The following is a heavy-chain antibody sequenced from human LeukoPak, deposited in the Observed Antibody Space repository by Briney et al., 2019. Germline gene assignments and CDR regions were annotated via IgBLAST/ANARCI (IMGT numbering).Heavy chain of an antibody. CDR1: GFTFSSYS. Sequence: GGSLRLSCAASGFTFSSYSMNWVRQAPGKGLEWVSCISSSTTSTYYADSVKGRFIISRDNAKNSLYLQMNSLRAEDTAVYYCAREVGATDYWGQGTLVTVSS. V-gene: IGHV3-48*01. J-gene: IGHJ4*02. CDR3: AREVGATDY. CDR2: ISSSTTST. D-gene: IGHD1-26*01.